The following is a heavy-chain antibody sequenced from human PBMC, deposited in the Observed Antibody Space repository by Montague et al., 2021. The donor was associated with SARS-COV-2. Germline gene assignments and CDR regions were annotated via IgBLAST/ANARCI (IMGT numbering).Heavy chain of an antibody. J-gene: IGHJ4*02. CDR3: ARGNRIAVAGTGFDY. CDR2: IYYSGST. CDR1: GGSISTSPYF. V-gene: IGHV4-39*07. Sequence: SETLSLTCTVSGGSISTSPYFWGWIRQPPGKGLEWIGSIYYSGSTYYNPSLKSRVAISIDTSENQFSLKLSSVTAADTAVYYYARGNRIAVAGTGFDYWGQGTLVTVSS. D-gene: IGHD6-19*01.